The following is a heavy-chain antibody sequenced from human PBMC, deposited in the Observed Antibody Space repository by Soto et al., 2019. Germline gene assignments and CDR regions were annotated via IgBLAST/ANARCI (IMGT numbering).Heavy chain of an antibody. J-gene: IGHJ4*02. V-gene: IGHV1-3*01. D-gene: IGHD3-22*01. CDR1: GYTFTSYA. CDR2: INAGNGNT. Sequence: ASVKVSCKDSGYTFTSYAMHWVRQAHGQRLEWMGWINAGNGNTKYSQKFQGRVTITRDTSASTAYMELSSLRSEDTAVYYCARGNHGRQYYYDSSGPDYWGQGTLVPVSS. CDR3: ARGNHGRQYYYDSSGPDY.